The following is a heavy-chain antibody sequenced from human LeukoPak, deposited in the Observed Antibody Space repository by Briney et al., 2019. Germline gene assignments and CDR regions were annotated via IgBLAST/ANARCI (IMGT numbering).Heavy chain of an antibody. CDR2: INTNTGNP. CDR1: GYTFTSYA. Sequence: ASVKVSCKASGYTFTSYAMNWVRQAPGQGLEWMGWINTNTGNPTYAQGFTGRFVFSLDTSVSTAYLQISSLKAEDTAVYYCARPKTYYDFWSGYYPASFDYWGQGTLVTASS. D-gene: IGHD3-3*01. CDR3: ARPKTYYDFWSGYYPASFDY. J-gene: IGHJ4*02. V-gene: IGHV7-4-1*02.